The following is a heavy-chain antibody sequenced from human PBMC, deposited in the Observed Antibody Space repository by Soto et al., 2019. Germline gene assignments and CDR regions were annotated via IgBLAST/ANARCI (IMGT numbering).Heavy chain of an antibody. V-gene: IGHV3-15*01. J-gene: IGHJ4*02. CDR1: GFTFTKAW. Sequence: VGSRRLSCAASGFTFTKAWMTWVRQTPGKGLEWGGRIKSRADGGTTDYAASVKDRFIISRDDSNDTLYLHMNPLKTDDTAVYYCTTASQWMPPYYWGQGALVTV. D-gene: IGHD5-12*01. CDR3: TTASQWMPPYY. CDR2: IKSRADGGTT.